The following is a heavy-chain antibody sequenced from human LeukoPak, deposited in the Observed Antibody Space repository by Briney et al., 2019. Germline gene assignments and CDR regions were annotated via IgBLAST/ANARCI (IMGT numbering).Heavy chain of an antibody. CDR3: ASLNYGGNSGFDY. Sequence: SETLSLTCTVSGGSISSYYWSWIRQPPGKGLEWVGDIYYSWSTNYNPSLKRRVTISVDTSKNQFSLKLSSVTAADTAVYYCASLNYGGNSGFDYWGQGTLVTVSS. J-gene: IGHJ4*02. D-gene: IGHD4-23*01. V-gene: IGHV4-59*08. CDR1: GGSISSYY. CDR2: IYYSWST.